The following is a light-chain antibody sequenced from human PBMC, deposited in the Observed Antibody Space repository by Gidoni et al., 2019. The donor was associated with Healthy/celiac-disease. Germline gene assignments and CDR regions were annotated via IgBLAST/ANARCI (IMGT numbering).Light chain of an antibody. V-gene: IGKV2-28*01. CDR2: LGS. CDR3: MQALQTPRT. J-gene: IGKJ1*01. Sequence: DMVMTQSSLSLPVTPGEPASISCRSSQSLLHSNGYNYLDWYLQKPGQSPQLLIYLGSNRASGVPDRFSGSGSGTDFTLKISRVEAEDVGVYYCMQALQTPRTFGQGTKVEIK. CDR1: QSLLHSNGYNY.